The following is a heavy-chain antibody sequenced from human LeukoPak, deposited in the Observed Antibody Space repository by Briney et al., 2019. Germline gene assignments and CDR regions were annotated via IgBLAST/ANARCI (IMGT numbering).Heavy chain of an antibody. CDR1: GGSFSGYY. CDR3: ARGRQKRYCSGGSCYLNWFDP. J-gene: IGHJ5*02. CDR2: INHSGST. V-gene: IGHV4-34*01. D-gene: IGHD2-15*01. Sequence: SETLSLTCAVYGGSFSGYYWSWIRQPPGEGLEWIGEINHSGSTNYNPSLKSRVTISVDTSKNQFSLKLSSVTAADTAVYYCARGRQKRYCSGGSCYLNWFDPWGQGTLVTVSS.